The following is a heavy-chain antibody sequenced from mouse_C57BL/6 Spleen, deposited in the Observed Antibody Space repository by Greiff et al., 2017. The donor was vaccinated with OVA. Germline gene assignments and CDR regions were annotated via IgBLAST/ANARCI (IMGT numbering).Heavy chain of an antibody. CDR3: AGRRDFDY. V-gene: IGHV3-6*01. D-gene: IGHD2-12*01. CDR2: ISYDGSN. J-gene: IGHJ2*01. CDR1: GYSITSGYY. Sequence: ESGPGLVKPSQSLSLTCSVTGYSITSGYYWNWIRQFPGNKLEWMGYISYDGSNNYNPSLKNRISITRDTSKNQFFLKLNSVTTEDTATYYCAGRRDFDYWGQGTTLTVSS.